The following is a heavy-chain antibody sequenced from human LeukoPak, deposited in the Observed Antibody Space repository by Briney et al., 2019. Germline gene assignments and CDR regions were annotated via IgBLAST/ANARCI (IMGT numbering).Heavy chain of an antibody. J-gene: IGHJ5*02. Sequence: ASVKVSCKASGYTFTSYGISWVRQAPGQGLEWLGGIIPIFGTANYAQKFQGRVTITADESTSTAYMELSSLRSEDTAVYYCARAGWFGELEGPWGQGTLVTVSS. CDR1: GYTFTSYG. V-gene: IGHV1-69*13. CDR2: IIPIFGTA. CDR3: ARAGWFGELEGP. D-gene: IGHD3-10*01.